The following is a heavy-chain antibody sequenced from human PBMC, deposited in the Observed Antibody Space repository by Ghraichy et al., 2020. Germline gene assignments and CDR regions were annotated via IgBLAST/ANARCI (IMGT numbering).Heavy chain of an antibody. Sequence: GESLNISCEASGFTFRMYAMSWVRQAPGKGLDWVSGISGSGGSTDYANSVKGRFTISRDNSKSTLFLQMNSLRAEDTAVYYCARVHCGGDCFVDYWGQGTLVTVSS. J-gene: IGHJ4*02. V-gene: IGHV3-23*01. CDR1: GFTFRMYA. CDR3: ARVHCGGDCFVDY. CDR2: ISGSGGST. D-gene: IGHD2-21*02.